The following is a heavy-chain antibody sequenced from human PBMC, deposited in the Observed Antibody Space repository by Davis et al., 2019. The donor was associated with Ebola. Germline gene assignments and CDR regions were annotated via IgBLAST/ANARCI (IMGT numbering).Heavy chain of an antibody. Sequence: GGSLRLSCKDSGFRFSSHWIAWVRQMPGKGLEWMGIIYPGDSDTRYSPSFEGQVTISVDKSITTAYLQWSSLKASDTAMYYCASLRRTITGMDDGFDMWGQGTMVTVSS. V-gene: IGHV5-51*01. CDR2: IYPGDSDT. CDR3: ASLRRTITGMDDGFDM. D-gene: IGHD1-20*01. J-gene: IGHJ3*02. CDR1: GFRFSSHW.